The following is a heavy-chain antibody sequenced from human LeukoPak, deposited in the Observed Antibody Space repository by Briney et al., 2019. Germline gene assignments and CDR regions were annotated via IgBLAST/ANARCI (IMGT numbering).Heavy chain of an antibody. J-gene: IGHJ4*02. CDR3: ARLRRNGDSGGFYYYYDY. Sequence: GGSLRLSCATSGFTFTSFSFNWVRQAPGKGLEWVSSINTVATYIYYADSVRGRFTISRDNAKNSVYLQMDSLRAEDTGVYYCARLRRNGDSGGFYYYYDYWGQGTLVTVSS. V-gene: IGHV3-21*01. D-gene: IGHD3-22*01. CDR2: INTVATYI. CDR1: GFTFTSFS.